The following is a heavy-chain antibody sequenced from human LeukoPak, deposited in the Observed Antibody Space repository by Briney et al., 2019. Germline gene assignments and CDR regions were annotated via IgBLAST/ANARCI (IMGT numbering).Heavy chain of an antibody. J-gene: IGHJ4*02. Sequence: PGGSLRLSCAASGFTFSSYAMSWVRQAPGKGLEWVSAISGSGGSTYYADSVKGRFTISRDNSKNTLYLQMNSLRAEDTAVYYCARVLYIGGWALGYWGQGTLVTVSS. CDR3: ARVLYIGGWALGY. CDR2: ISGSGGST. CDR1: GFTFSSYA. V-gene: IGHV3-23*01. D-gene: IGHD3-10*01.